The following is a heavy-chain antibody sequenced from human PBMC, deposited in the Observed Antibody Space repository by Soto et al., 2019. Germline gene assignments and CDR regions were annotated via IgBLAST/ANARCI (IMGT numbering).Heavy chain of an antibody. CDR3: ASEMTTTKKGVDAFDI. CDR1: GFTFSSYW. Sequence: GGSLRLSCAASGFTFSSYWMSWVRQAPGKGLEWVANIKQDGSEKYYVDSVKGRFTISRDNAKNSLYLQMNSLRAEDTAVYYCASEMTTTKKGVDAFDIWGQGTMVTVSS. CDR2: IKQDGSEK. D-gene: IGHD4-17*01. V-gene: IGHV3-7*01. J-gene: IGHJ3*02.